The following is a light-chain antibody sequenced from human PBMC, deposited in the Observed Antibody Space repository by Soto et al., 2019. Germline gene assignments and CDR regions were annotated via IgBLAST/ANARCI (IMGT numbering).Light chain of an antibody. V-gene: IGKV1-5*01. CDR2: DAS. CDR3: QQYNDWPLT. CDR1: QSISSW. Sequence: DIQMTQSPSTLSASVGDRVTITCRASQSISSWLAWYQQKPGEAPKLLIYDASALPRGVPSRFSGSGSGTEFTLTISSLQSEDFALYYCQQYNDWPLTFGQGTKVDIK. J-gene: IGKJ1*01.